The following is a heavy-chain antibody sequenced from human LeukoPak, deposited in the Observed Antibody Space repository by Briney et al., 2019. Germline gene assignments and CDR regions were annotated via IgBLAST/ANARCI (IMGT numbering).Heavy chain of an antibody. V-gene: IGHV4-39*01. CDR1: GVSISSSNYY. CDR2: IHYTGST. Sequence: SETLSLTCTVSGVSISSSNYYWGWIRQPPGKGLEWIGNIHYTGSTYYNPSLKSRVTISVDTSRNQFSLKLSSVTAADTAVYYCAGGVGGATVCDCWGQGTLVTVSS. J-gene: IGHJ4*02. D-gene: IGHD2-21*01. CDR3: AGGVGGATVCDC.